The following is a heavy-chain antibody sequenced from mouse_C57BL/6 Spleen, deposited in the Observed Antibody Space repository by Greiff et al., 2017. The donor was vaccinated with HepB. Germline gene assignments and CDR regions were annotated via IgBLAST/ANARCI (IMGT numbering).Heavy chain of an antibody. V-gene: IGHV1-52*01. J-gene: IGHJ3*01. CDR2: IDPSDSET. Sequence: QVQLQQPGAELVRPGSSVKLSCKASGYTFTSYWMHWVKQRPIQGLEWIGNIDPSDSETHYNQKFKDKATLTVDKSSSTAYMQLSSLTSEDSAVYYCARYGNYEGWFAYWGQGTLVTVSA. D-gene: IGHD2-1*01. CDR1: GYTFTSYW. CDR3: ARYGNYEGWFAY.